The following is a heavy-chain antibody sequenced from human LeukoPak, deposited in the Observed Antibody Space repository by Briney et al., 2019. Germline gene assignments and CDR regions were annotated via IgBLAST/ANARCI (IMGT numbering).Heavy chain of an antibody. CDR3: ARDLFGSGSLYYFDY. V-gene: IGHV4-34*01. J-gene: IGHJ4*02. Sequence: SETLSLTCAVYGGSFSGYSWNWIRQPPVKGLEWIGEINHSGGTNYNPSLKSRVTISVDTSKNQFSLKLSSVTAADTAVYYCARDLFGSGSLYYFDYWGQGTLVTVSS. CDR2: INHSGGT. D-gene: IGHD3-10*01. CDR1: GGSFSGYS.